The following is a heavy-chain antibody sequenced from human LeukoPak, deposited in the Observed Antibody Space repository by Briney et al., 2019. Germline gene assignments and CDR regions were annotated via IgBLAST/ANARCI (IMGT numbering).Heavy chain of an antibody. CDR3: ARQDSKVGAYTGPYYFDY. J-gene: IGHJ4*02. CDR1: GGSISGYY. V-gene: IGHV4-4*07. D-gene: IGHD1-26*01. CDR2: IYTSGTT. Sequence: SETLSLTCTVSGGSISGYYWSWIRQPAGKGLEWIGRIYTSGTTHDNPSLKSRVTMSVDTSKNQVSLKVCSVTAADTAVYYCARQDSKVGAYTGPYYFDYWGQGTLVTVSS.